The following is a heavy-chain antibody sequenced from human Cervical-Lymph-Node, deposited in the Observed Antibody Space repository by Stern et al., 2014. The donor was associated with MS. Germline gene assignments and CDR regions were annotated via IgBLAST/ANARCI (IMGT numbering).Heavy chain of an antibody. J-gene: IGHJ6*02. D-gene: IGHD4-17*01. V-gene: IGHV1-18*01. CDR3: ARVRTTVTSYYYYGMDV. CDR2: IRAYNGNT. Sequence: VQLVQSGAEVKKPGASVKVSCKASGYTFTSYGISWVRQAPGQGLEWMGWIRAYNGNTNYAQKLQGRVTMTTDTSTSTAYMELRSLRSDDTAVYYCARVRTTVTSYYYYGMDVWGQGTTVTVSS. CDR1: GYTFTSYG.